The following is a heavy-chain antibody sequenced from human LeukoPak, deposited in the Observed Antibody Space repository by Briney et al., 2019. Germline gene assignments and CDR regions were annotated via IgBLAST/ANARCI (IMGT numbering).Heavy chain of an antibody. Sequence: ASVKVSCKASGYTFTSYYMHWVRQAPGQGLEWMGRINPNNGDTIYAQKFQGRVTMTRDTSITTGYMELSRLTSDDTAVYYCVRDLSWSEDPWGQGTLVTVSS. D-gene: IGHD2/OR15-2a*01. CDR1: GYTFTSYY. CDR3: VRDLSWSEDP. V-gene: IGHV1-2*06. CDR2: INPNNGDT. J-gene: IGHJ5*02.